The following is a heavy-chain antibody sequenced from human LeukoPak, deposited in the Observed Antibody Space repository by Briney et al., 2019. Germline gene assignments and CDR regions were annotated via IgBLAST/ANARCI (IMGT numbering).Heavy chain of an antibody. CDR2: IYYSGST. CDR1: GGSISSSSYY. V-gene: IGHV4-39*07. D-gene: IGHD4/OR15-4a*01. J-gene: IGHJ4*02. Sequence: SETLSLTCTVSGGSISSSSYYWGWIRQPPGKGLEWIGSIYYSGSTYYNPSLKRRVTISVDKSKNLVSLKLISVTAADTAVYFCAQHDYGKLDYWGQGTLVTVSS. CDR3: AQHDYGKLDY.